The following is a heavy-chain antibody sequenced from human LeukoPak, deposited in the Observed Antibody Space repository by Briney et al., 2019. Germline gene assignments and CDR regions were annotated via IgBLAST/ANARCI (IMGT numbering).Heavy chain of an antibody. Sequence: SETLSLTCTVSGGSISSGDYYWSWIRQPPGKGLEWIGYIYYSGSTYYNPSLKSRVTISVDTSKNQFSLKLSSVTAADTAVYYCARDGKDYGLDAFDIWGQRTMVTVSS. CDR2: IYYSGST. D-gene: IGHD3-16*01. CDR3: ARDGKDYGLDAFDI. J-gene: IGHJ3*02. CDR1: GGSISSGDYY. V-gene: IGHV4-30-4*01.